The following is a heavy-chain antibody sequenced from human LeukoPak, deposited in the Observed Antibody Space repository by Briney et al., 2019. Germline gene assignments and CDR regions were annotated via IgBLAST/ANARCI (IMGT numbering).Heavy chain of an antibody. D-gene: IGHD3-10*01. CDR1: GGSFNSGGYF. V-gene: IGHV4-31*03. CDR3: ARVVSDYYGSGKSTTYYFDY. CDR2: ISYSGST. Sequence: PSETLSLTCTVSGGSFNSGGYFWTWVRQPPGKGLEWIGYISYSGSTYYNPSLKSRVTISVDTSKNQFSLKLSSVTAADTAVYYCARVVSDYYGSGKSTTYYFDYWGQGTLATVSS. J-gene: IGHJ4*02.